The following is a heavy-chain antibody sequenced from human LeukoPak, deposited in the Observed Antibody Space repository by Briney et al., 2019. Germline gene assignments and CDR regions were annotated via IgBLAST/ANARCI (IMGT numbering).Heavy chain of an antibody. V-gene: IGHV4-39*07. CDR1: GSSISSSSYY. CDR2: IYYSGST. D-gene: IGHD6-13*01. CDR3: ARDSSSWKGGTDY. J-gene: IGHJ4*02. Sequence: PSETLSLTCTVSGSSISSSSYYWGWIRQPPGKGLEWIGSIYYSGSTYYNPSLKSRVTISVDTSKNRFSLKLSSVTAADTAVYYCARDSSSWKGGTDYWGQGTLVTVSS.